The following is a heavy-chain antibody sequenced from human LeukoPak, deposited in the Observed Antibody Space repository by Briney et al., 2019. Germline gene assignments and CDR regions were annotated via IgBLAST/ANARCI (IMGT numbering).Heavy chain of an antibody. V-gene: IGHV1-69*05. CDR3: ATDHNTGYFDY. CDR2: VIPLFETT. J-gene: IGHJ4*02. CDR1: GGTFPSYA. D-gene: IGHD1-1*01. Sequence: SVKVSCKASGGTFPSYAISWVRQAPGQGLGWMGRVIPLFETTNFAQQFQGRVTVTTDDSTSTAYMELSSLRSEDTAVYYCATDHNTGYFDYWGQGTLVTVSS.